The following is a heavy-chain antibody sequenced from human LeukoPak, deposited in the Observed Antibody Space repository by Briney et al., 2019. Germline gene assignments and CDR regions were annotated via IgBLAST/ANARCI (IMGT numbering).Heavy chain of an antibody. CDR2: IYTSGST. J-gene: IGHJ4*02. CDR1: GSSISIYY. CDR3: AREGPEGAVHFDY. Sequence: PSETLSLTCTVSGSSISIYYWSWVRQPAGKGLEWIGRIYTSGSTNYNPSLKSRVTMSVDTSKNHFSLKLSSVTAADTGVYYCAREGPEGAVHFDYWGQGTLVTVSS. D-gene: IGHD1-1*01. V-gene: IGHV4-4*07.